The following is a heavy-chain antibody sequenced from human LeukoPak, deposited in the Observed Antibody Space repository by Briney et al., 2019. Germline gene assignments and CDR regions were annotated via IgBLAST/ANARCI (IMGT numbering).Heavy chain of an antibody. CDR1: GFTFSSYA. CDR3: ARDQYVWGSYPYYYYYGMDV. J-gene: IGHJ6*02. Sequence: GGSLRLSCAASGFTFSSYAMHWVRQAPGKGLEWVAVISYDGSNKYYADSVKGRFTISRDNSKNTLYLQMNSLRAEDTAAYYCARDQYVWGSYPYYYYYGMDVWGQGTTVTVSS. CDR2: ISYDGSNK. D-gene: IGHD3-16*02. V-gene: IGHV3-30-3*01.